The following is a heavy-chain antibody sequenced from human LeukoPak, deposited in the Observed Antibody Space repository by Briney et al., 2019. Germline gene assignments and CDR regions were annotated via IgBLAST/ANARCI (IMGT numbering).Heavy chain of an antibody. CDR1: GYTFTGYY. CDR2: INPNSGGT. CDR3: ARDSMWQWLWRDPFGMDV. J-gene: IGHJ6*02. Sequence: GATVTVSCKSSGYTFTGYYMHWVRQAPGQGLAWMGWINPNSGGTNYAQKLQGRVTMTRDTSISTAYMELSRLRSDDTAVYYCARDSMWQWLWRDPFGMDVWGQGTTVTVSS. D-gene: IGHD6-19*01. V-gene: IGHV1-2*02.